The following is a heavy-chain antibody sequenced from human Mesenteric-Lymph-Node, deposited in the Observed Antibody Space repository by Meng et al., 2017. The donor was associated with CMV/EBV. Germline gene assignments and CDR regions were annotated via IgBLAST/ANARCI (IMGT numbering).Heavy chain of an antibody. CDR1: GFTFSPYN. Sequence: GESLKISCAASGFTFSPYNMNWVRQAPGEGLEWVSFISSSSNYLYYTDSVKGRFTISRDNAKNSLYLQMNSLRVEDTAVYYCARMEGYYAMDVWGQGTTVTVSS. J-gene: IGHJ6*02. D-gene: IGHD3-3*01. CDR2: ISSSSNYL. V-gene: IGHV3-21*01. CDR3: ARMEGYYAMDV.